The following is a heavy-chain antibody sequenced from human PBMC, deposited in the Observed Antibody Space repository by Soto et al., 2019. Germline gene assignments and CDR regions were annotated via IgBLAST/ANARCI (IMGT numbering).Heavy chain of an antibody. CDR3: ARDLSYYDSSGYGY. CDR1: GGTFSSYA. J-gene: IGHJ4*02. CDR2: IIPIFGTA. V-gene: IGHV1-69*13. Sequence: SVTVSCKASGGTFSSYAISWVRQAPGQGLEWMGGIIPIFGTANYAQKFQGRVTITADESTSTAYMELSSLRSEDTAVYYCARDLSYYDSSGYGYWGQGTLVTVSS. D-gene: IGHD3-22*01.